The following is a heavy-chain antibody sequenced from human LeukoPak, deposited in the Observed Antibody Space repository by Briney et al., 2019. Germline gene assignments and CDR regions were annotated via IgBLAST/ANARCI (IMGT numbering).Heavy chain of an antibody. Sequence: ASVKVSCKASGYTFTGYYMHWVRQAPGQGLEWMGWINPNSGGTNYAQKFQGRVTMTRDTSISTAYMELSRLRSDDTAVYYCARENPAAGTSAWFDPWGQGTLVTVSS. D-gene: IGHD6-13*01. J-gene: IGHJ5*02. CDR1: GYTFTGYY. V-gene: IGHV1-2*02. CDR2: INPNSGGT. CDR3: ARENPAAGTSAWFDP.